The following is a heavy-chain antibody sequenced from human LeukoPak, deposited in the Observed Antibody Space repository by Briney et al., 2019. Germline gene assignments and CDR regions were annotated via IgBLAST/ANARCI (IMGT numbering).Heavy chain of an antibody. J-gene: IGHJ1*01. CDR3: ARVIAAAGTDSGHFQH. V-gene: IGHV1-69*13. CDR2: IIPIFGTA. D-gene: IGHD6-13*01. CDR1: GGTFSSYA. Sequence: GASVKVSCKASGGTFSSYAISWVRQAPGQGLEWMGGIIPIFGTANYAQKFQGRVTITADESTSTAYMELSSLRSEDTAVYYCARVIAAAGTDSGHFQHWGQGTLVTVSS.